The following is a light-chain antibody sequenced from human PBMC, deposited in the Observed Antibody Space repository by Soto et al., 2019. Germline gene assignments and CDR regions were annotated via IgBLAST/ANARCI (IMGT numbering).Light chain of an antibody. J-gene: IGLJ3*02. CDR2: KND. V-gene: IGLV1-47*01. CDR1: NSNIGNNN. CDR3: AAWDDSLSGRWV. Sequence: QAVVTQPPSTSGTPGQRVTISCSGSNSNIGNNNVYWYQQLPGTAPQLLIYKNDQRPSGVPDRFSGSKSGTSASLAIRGLRSEDEADYYCAAWDDSLSGRWVFGGGTKVTVL.